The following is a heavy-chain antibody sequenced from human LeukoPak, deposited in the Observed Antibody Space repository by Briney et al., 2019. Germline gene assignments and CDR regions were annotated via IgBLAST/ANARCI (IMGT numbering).Heavy chain of an antibody. J-gene: IGHJ4*02. CDR3: ARGRTATRQTDFDY. V-gene: IGHV1-69*01. CDR1: GGTFSSYA. CDR2: IIPIFGTA. D-gene: IGHD5-18*01. Sequence: SVTVSCTASGGTFSSYAISWVRQAPGQGLEWMGGIIPIFGTANYAQKFQGRVTITADESTSTAYMELSSLRSEDTAVYYCARGRTATRQTDFDYWGQGTLVTVSS.